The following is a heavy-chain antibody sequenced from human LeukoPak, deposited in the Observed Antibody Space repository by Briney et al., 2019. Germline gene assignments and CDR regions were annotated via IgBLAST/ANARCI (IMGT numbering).Heavy chain of an antibody. V-gene: IGHV3-21*04. CDR3: AKAFTKQGWYMDV. J-gene: IGHJ6*03. CDR1: GFTFSSYS. D-gene: IGHD2-8*01. Sequence: GGSLRLSCAASGFTFSSYSMNWVRQAPGKGLEWVSSISSSSYIYYADSVKGRFTISRDNSKNTLYLQMNSLRAEDTAVYYCAKAFTKQGWYMDVWGKGTTVTVSS. CDR2: ISSSSYI.